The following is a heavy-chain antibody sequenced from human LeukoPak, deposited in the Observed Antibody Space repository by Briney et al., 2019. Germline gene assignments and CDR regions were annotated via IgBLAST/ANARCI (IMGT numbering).Heavy chain of an antibody. Sequence: PGGSLGLSCEASGFSFSSYSMKWVRQAPGKGLEWVSSISSSSSYIYYADSVKGRFTVSRDNAKNSVYLQMNSLRAEDTAVYYCARGIQDIVVVVAPSMDVWGKGTTVTVSS. CDR2: ISSSSSYI. J-gene: IGHJ6*03. CDR3: ARGIQDIVVVVAPSMDV. V-gene: IGHV3-21*01. CDR1: GFSFSSYS. D-gene: IGHD2-15*01.